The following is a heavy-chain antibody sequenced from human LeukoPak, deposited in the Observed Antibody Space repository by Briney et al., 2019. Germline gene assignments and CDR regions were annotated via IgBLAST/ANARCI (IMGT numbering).Heavy chain of an antibody. V-gene: IGHV3-49*04. CDR3: TREKRYFDWFQADY. Sequence: GGSLRLSCTASGFTFSDYAMSWVRQAPGKGLEGVGFIRNKAYGGTSEYAASVKGRFTISRDDSKTIAYLQMNSLKTEDTAVYYCTREKRYFDWFQADYWGQGTLVTVSS. CDR2: IRNKAYGGTS. CDR1: GFTFSDYA. J-gene: IGHJ4*02. D-gene: IGHD3-9*01.